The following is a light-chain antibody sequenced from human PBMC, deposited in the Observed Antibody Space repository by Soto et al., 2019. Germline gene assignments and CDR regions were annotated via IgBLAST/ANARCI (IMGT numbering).Light chain of an antibody. CDR2: AVS. Sequence: EILMTQSPATLSVSPGERATLSCRASQSVSSTLAWYQQKPGQAPRLLIYAVSTRATGIPARFSGSGSGTEFTLTINSLQSEDFAVYYCQQYNNWPPTWTFGQGTKVDIK. V-gene: IGKV3-15*01. CDR1: QSVSST. J-gene: IGKJ1*01. CDR3: QQYNNWPPTWT.